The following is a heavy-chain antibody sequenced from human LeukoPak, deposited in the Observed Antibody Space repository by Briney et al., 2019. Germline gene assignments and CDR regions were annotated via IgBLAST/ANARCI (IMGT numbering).Heavy chain of an antibody. V-gene: IGHV1-46*01. D-gene: IGHD6-13*01. J-gene: IGHJ4*02. Sequence: ASVKVSCKASGYTFTSYYMHWVRQAPGQGLEWMGIINPSGGSTSYAQKFQGRVTMTRDTSTSTVYMELSSLRSEDTAVYYCARAYSSSWYTGLGFDYWGQGTLVTVSS. CDR3: ARAYSSSWYTGLGFDY. CDR2: INPSGGST. CDR1: GYTFTSYY.